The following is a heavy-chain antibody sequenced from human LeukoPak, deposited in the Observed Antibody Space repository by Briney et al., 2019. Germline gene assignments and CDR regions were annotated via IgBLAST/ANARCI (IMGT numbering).Heavy chain of an antibody. V-gene: IGHV4-4*09. CDR1: GGSISSYD. CDR3: ARHGSVRSPLGP. Sequence: SETLSLTCTVPGGSISSYDWSWIRQPPGKGLEWIGYIYATGSTNYNPSLKSRVTISVDTSKNQFSLNLRSVTAADTAVYYCARHGSVRSPLGPWGQGTLVTVSS. D-gene: IGHD3-10*01. J-gene: IGHJ5*02. CDR2: IYATGST.